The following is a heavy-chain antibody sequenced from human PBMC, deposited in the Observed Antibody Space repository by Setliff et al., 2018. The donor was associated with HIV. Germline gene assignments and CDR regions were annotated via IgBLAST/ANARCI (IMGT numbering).Heavy chain of an antibody. V-gene: IGHV1-46*01. CDR3: ARNQGDSSGWYAGDY. CDR1: GYTFTSYP. D-gene: IGHD6-19*01. Sequence: ASVKVSCKASGYTFTSYPMHWGRQAPGQGLEWMGVINTSGGSAGYAEKFRGRVTMTRDTSTSTVYMDLRNLRSEDTAVYYCARNQGDSSGWYAGDYWGHGTLVTASS. J-gene: IGHJ4*01. CDR2: INTSGGSA.